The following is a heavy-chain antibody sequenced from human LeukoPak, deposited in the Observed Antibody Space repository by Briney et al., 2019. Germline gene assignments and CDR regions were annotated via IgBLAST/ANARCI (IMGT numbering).Heavy chain of an antibody. V-gene: IGHV4-34*01. J-gene: IGHJ4*02. Sequence: PSETLSLTCAVYGGSFSGYYWSWIRQPPGKGLEWIGSIYHTGSTYYNLSLKSRFTISVDTSKNQFSLNLSSVTAADTAVYYCASLTVRRSSSWEKTNDYWGQGTLVTVSS. CDR2: IYHTGST. D-gene: IGHD6-13*01. CDR1: GGSFSGYY. CDR3: ASLTVRRSSSWEKTNDY.